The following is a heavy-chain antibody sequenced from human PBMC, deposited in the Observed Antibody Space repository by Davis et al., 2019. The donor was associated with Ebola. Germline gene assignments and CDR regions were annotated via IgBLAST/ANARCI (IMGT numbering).Heavy chain of an antibody. V-gene: IGHV3-73*01. CDR3: TTTTTVTDD. CDR1: GFTFSGSA. CDR2: IRSKANSYAT. Sequence: PGGSLRLSCAASGFTFSGSAMHWVPQASGKGLEWVGRIRSKANSYATAYAASVKGRFTISRDDSKNTAYLQMNSLKTEDTAVYYCTTTTTVTDDWGQGTLVTVSS. J-gene: IGHJ4*02. D-gene: IGHD4-17*01.